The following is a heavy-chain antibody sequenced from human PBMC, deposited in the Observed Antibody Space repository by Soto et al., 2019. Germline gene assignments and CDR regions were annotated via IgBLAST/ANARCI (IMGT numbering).Heavy chain of an antibody. CDR3: ARDHDSYAAKKFDY. CDR2: IIPIFGTA. J-gene: IGHJ4*02. Sequence: SVKVSCKASGGTFSSYAISWVRQAPGQGLEWMGGIIPIFGTANYAQKFQGRVTITADESTSTAYMELSSLRSEDTAVYYCARDHDSYAAKKFDYWGQGTLVTVSS. V-gene: IGHV1-69*13. D-gene: IGHD2-2*01. CDR1: GGTFSSYA.